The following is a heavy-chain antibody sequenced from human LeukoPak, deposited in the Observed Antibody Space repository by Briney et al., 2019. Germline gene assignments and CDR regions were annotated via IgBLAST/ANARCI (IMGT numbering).Heavy chain of an antibody. CDR2: INPNSGGT. J-gene: IGHJ4*02. CDR3: ARENAVAGTPDD. Sequence: ASVKVSCKASGYTFTDYYIHWVRQAPGQGLEWMGWINPNSGGTNYAQKFQGRVTMTRDTSISTAYMGLSRLRSDDTAVYYCARENAVAGTPDDWGQGTLVTVSS. CDR1: GYTFTDYY. D-gene: IGHD6-19*01. V-gene: IGHV1-2*02.